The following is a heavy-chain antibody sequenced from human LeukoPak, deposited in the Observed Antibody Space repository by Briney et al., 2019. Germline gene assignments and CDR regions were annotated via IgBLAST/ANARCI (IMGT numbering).Heavy chain of an antibody. CDR1: GFTFSSQN. CDR2: ISTSGDST. V-gene: IGHV3-21*06. CDR3: VKNGWLDY. J-gene: IGHJ4*02. D-gene: IGHD6-19*01. Sequence: SGGSLRLSCAASGFTFSSQNMNWARQAPGKGLEWVAYISTSGDSTKYADSVEGRFIISRDNAENSLFLLMNSLRVEDTAVYYCVKNGWLDYWGQGILVTVSS.